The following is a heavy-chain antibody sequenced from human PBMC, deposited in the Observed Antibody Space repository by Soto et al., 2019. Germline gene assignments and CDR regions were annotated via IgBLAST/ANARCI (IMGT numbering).Heavy chain of an antibody. Sequence: PGESLKISCKGSGYSFTSYWIGWVRQMPGKGLEWMGIIYPGDSDTRYSPSFQGQVTISADKSISTAYLQWSSLKASDTAMYYCARTIGYCSSTSCYVFGPTDYFDYWGQGTLVTVSS. CDR2: IYPGDSDT. CDR1: GYSFTSYW. CDR3: ARTIGYCSSTSCYVFGPTDYFDY. D-gene: IGHD2-2*01. J-gene: IGHJ4*02. V-gene: IGHV5-51*01.